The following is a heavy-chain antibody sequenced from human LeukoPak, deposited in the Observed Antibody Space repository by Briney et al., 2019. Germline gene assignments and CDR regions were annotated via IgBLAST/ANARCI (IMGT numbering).Heavy chain of an antibody. CDR3: ASSSSSPGFDY. D-gene: IGHD6-6*01. J-gene: IGHJ4*02. V-gene: IGHV1-69*13. Sequence: SVKVSCKASGYTFTSYAISWVRQAPGQGLEWMGGIIPIFGTANYAQKFQGRVTITADESTSTAYMELSSLRSEDTAVYYCASSSSSPGFDYWGQGTLVTVSS. CDR2: IIPIFGTA. CDR1: GYTFTSYA.